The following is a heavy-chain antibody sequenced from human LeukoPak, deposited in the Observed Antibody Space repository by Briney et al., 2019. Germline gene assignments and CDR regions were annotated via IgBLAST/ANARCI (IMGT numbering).Heavy chain of an antibody. CDR2: IYYSGST. V-gene: IGHV4-59*08. D-gene: IGHD3-3*01. J-gene: IGHJ4*02. Sequence: PSETLSPTCTVSGGSISSYYWSWIRQPPGKGLEWIGYIYYSGSTNYNPSLKSRVTISVDTSKNQFSLKLSSVTAADTAVYYCASLPYYDFWSGINYWGQGTLVTVSS. CDR1: GGSISSYY. CDR3: ASLPYYDFWSGINY.